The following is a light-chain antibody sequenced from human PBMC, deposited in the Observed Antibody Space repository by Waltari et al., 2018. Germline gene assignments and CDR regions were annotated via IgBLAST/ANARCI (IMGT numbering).Light chain of an antibody. V-gene: IGKV3-11*01. CDR1: QSVSTY. J-gene: IGKJ4*01. CDR3: QQRSNWPPFT. CDR2: DAS. Sequence: EVVLTQSPATLSLSPGERATLSCRASQSVSTYLAWYQQRPGQAPRLLIYDASNRAAGIPARFSGSGSGTDITLTISSLKPEDFAVYYCQQRSNWPPFTFGGGTKVEIK.